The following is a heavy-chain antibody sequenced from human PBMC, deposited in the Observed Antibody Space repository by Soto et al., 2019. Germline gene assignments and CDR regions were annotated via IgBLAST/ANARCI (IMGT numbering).Heavy chain of an antibody. J-gene: IGHJ6*02. CDR2: IKQDGSEK. CDR3: AREGGGYYGSGSYSYYYGMDV. Sequence: GGSLRLSCAASGFTFSSYWMSWVRQAPGKGLEWVANIKQDGSEKYYVDSVKGRFTISRDNAKNSLYLQMNSLRAEDTAVYYCAREGGGYYGSGSYSYYYGMDVWGQGTTVTV. D-gene: IGHD3-10*01. CDR1: GFTFSSYW. V-gene: IGHV3-7*01.